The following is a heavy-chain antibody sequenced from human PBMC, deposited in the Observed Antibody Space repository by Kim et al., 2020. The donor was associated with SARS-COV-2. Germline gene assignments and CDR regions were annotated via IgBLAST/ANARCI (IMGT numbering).Heavy chain of an antibody. D-gene: IGHD3-3*01. CDR2: ISGSGGST. CDR3: AKDRLNYDFWSGYFGRNGNFDY. J-gene: IGHJ4*02. V-gene: IGHV3-23*01. CDR1: GFTFSSYA. Sequence: GGSLRLSCAASGFTFSSYAMSWVRQAPGKGLEWVSAISGSGGSTYYADSVKGRLTISRDNSKNTLYLQMNSLRAEDTAVYYCAKDRLNYDFWSGYFGRNGNFDYWGQGTLVTVSS.